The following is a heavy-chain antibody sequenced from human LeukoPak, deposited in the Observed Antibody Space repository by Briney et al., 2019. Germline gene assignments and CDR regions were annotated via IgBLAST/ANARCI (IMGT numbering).Heavy chain of an antibody. V-gene: IGHV3-23*01. J-gene: IGHJ1*01. CDR3: AKSDSSGYYYLEYFQH. Sequence: GGSLRLSCAASGFTFSSYGMSWVRQAPGKGLEWVSAISGSGGSTYYADSVKGRFTISRDNSKNTLYLQMNSLRAEDTAVYYCAKSDSSGYYYLEYFQHWGQGTLVTVSS. CDR2: ISGSGGST. D-gene: IGHD3-22*01. CDR1: GFTFSSYG.